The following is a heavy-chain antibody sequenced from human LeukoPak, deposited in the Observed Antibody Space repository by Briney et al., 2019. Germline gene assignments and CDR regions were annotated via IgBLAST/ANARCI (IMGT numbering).Heavy chain of an antibody. Sequence: GGSLRLSCAASGFTFSSYWMHWVRQAPGKGLVWVSRINSDGSSTSYADSVKGRFTISRDNAKNTLYLQMNSLRAEDTAVYYCARVDGYYDSSGYYFPPYYNYMDVWGKGTTVTVSS. D-gene: IGHD3-22*01. CDR3: ARVDGYYDSSGYYFPPYYNYMDV. CDR1: GFTFSSYW. CDR2: INSDGSST. J-gene: IGHJ6*03. V-gene: IGHV3-74*01.